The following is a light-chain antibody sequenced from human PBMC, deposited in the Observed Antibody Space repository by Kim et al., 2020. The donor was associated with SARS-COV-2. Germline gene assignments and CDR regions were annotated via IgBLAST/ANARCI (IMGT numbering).Light chain of an antibody. CDR3: GTWDSSLSVVV. CDR2: DNY. J-gene: IGLJ3*02. CDR1: SSNIRNNY. Sequence: QSVLTQPPSVSAAPGQKVTISCSGSSSNIRNNYVSWYQQLPGTAPKLLIYDNYDRPSGIPDRFSGSKSGTSATLDITGLQTGDEAEYYCGTWDSSLSVVVFGGGTQLTVL. V-gene: IGLV1-51*01.